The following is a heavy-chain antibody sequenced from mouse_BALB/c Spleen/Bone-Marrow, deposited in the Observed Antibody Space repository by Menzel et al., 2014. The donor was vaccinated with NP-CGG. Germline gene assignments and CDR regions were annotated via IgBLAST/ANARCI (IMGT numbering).Heavy chain of an antibody. J-gene: IGHJ3*01. V-gene: IGHV1-62-2*01. Sequence: VQLQQSGAELVKPGASVKLSCKASGYTFTEYTIHWVKQRSGQGLEWIGWFYPGSGSIKYNEKFKDKATLTADKSSSTVYMELSRLTSEDSAVYVCARHEERFITTAAWSAYWGQGTLVTVSA. CDR3: ARHEERFITTAAWSAY. CDR2: FYPGSGSI. CDR1: GYTFTEYT. D-gene: IGHD1-2*01.